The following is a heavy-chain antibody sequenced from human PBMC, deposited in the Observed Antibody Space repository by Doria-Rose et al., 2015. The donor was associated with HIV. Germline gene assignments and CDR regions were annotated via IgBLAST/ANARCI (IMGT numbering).Heavy chain of an antibody. V-gene: IGHV2-26*01. J-gene: IGHJ4*02. CDR1: GVSLSSPGMG. CDR3: ARIKSSRWYHKYYFDF. Sequence: ESGPVLVKPTETLTLTCTVSGVSLSSPGMGVSWIRQPPGKALEWPANIFSDDERSYTTSLKSRLTISGGTSKSQVVLTMTDMDPVDTATYYCARIKSSRWYHKYYFDFWGQGTLVIVSA. CDR2: IFSDDER. D-gene: IGHD6-13*01.